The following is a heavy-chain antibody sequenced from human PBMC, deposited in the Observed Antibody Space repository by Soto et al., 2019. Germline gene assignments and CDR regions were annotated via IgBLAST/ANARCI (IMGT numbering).Heavy chain of an antibody. CDR3: ARVSSRMINAFDI. CDR2: IYYSGST. J-gene: IGHJ3*02. Sequence: SETLSLTCTVSGGSISSGDYYRSWIRQPPGKSLEWIGYIYYSGSTYYNPSLKSRVTISVDTSKNQFSLKLSSVTAADTAVYYCARVSSRMINAFDIWGQGTMVTVSS. D-gene: IGHD3-16*01. CDR1: GGSISSGDYY. V-gene: IGHV4-30-4*01.